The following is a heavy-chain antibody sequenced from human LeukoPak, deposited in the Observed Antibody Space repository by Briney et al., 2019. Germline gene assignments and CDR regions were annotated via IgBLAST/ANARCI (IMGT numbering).Heavy chain of an antibody. V-gene: IGHV4-39*02. CDR1: GGAISRSGYY. CDR2: IYYTGNT. Sequence: PSETLSLTCTVSGGAISRSGYYWGWIRQPPGTGLEWIGSIYYTGNTYYNPSLKSRLTFSVDTSRNQFYLKLTSVTAADTAVYYCARDRHDFWSGLSRYNWFDPWGQGTLVTVSS. CDR3: ARDRHDFWSGLSRYNWFDP. D-gene: IGHD3-3*01. J-gene: IGHJ5*02.